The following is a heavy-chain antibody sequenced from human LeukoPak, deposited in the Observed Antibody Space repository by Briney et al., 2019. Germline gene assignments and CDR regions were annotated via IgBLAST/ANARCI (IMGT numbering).Heavy chain of an antibody. J-gene: IGHJ4*02. CDR1: GFTFSTYW. D-gene: IGHD2-2*02. CDR2: MKGDGSEV. V-gene: IGHV3-7*01. Sequence: SGGSLRLSCAASGFTFSTYWMTWVRQAPGKGLEWVANMKGDGSEVYYANSVKGHFTISRDNAKNSLYLQMNSLRAEDTAVYYCARYTEYYFDYWGQGTLVTVSS. CDR3: ARYTEYYFDY.